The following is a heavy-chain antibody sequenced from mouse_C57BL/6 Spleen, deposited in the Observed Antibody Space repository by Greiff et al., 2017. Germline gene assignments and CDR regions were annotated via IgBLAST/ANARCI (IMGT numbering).Heavy chain of an antibody. J-gene: IGHJ1*03. CDR2: IDPETGGT. CDR1: GYTFTDYE. D-gene: IGHD2-3*01. CDR3: TRGDDGYYWYFDV. Sequence: QVQLKQSGAELVRPGASVTLSCKASGYTFTDYEMHWVKQTPVHGLEWIGAIDPETGGTAYNQKFKGKAILTADKSSSTAYMELRSLTSEDSAVYYCTRGDDGYYWYFDVWGTGTTVTVSS. V-gene: IGHV1-15*01.